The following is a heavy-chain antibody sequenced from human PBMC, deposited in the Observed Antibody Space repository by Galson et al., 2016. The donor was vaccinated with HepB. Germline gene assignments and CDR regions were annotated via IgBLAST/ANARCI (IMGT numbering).Heavy chain of an antibody. J-gene: IGHJ6*02. CDR2: INLDGSWT. CDR1: GFTFSRYW. Sequence: SLRLSCAASGFTFSRYWIHWVRQAPGKGLMWVSRINLDGSWTTYTDSVKGRFTISRDNAKNTLYLEMNSLGAEDTAVYYCARAPDCGGSSLDIYYGMDVWGQGPTVSVSS. CDR3: ARAPDCGGSSLDIYYGMDV. D-gene: IGHD2-21*01. V-gene: IGHV3-74*01.